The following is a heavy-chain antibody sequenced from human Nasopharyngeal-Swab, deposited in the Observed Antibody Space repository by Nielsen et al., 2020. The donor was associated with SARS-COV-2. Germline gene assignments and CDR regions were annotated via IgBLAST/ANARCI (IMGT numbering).Heavy chain of an antibody. CDR2: NRSKGNNYAT. J-gene: IGHJ4*02. V-gene: IGHV3-73*01. CDR3: TRCGGGCYSGRDY. CDR1: WFPFSDSA. D-gene: IGHD2-15*01. Sequence: GESPKTSCAASWFPFSDSAIHWVRQASGKGLEWVGRNRSKGNNYATAYAASVKGRFTIFRDDPTNTAFLKMNSLKTEDTAVYYCTRCGGGCYSGRDYWGQGTLVTVSS.